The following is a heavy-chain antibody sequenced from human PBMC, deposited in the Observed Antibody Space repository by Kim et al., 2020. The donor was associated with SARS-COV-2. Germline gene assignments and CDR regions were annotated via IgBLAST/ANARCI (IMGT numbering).Heavy chain of an antibody. J-gene: IGHJ2*01. CDR2: INSDGSST. Sequence: GGSLRLSCAASGFTFSSYWMHWVRQAPGKGLVWVSRINSDGSSTSYADSVKGRFTISRDNAKNTLYLQMNSLRAEDTAVYYCARGYSRGPPWGVISYYWYFDLWGRGTLVTVSS. D-gene: IGHD5-12*01. CDR1: GFTFSSYW. CDR3: ARGYSRGPPWGVISYYWYFDL. V-gene: IGHV3-74*01.